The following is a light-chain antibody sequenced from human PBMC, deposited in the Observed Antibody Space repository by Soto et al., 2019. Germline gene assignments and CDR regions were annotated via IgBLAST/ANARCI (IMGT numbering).Light chain of an antibody. CDR1: QSVSSSY. CDR2: GAS. CDR3: QQYGSSPLT. Sequence: EIVLTQSPGTLSLSPGERATLYCRASQSVSSSYLAWYQQKPGQAPRLLIYGASSRATGIPDRFSGSGSGTDFTITINRLEPEDFAVYYCQQYGSSPLTFGPGTKVDIK. J-gene: IGKJ3*01. V-gene: IGKV3-20*01.